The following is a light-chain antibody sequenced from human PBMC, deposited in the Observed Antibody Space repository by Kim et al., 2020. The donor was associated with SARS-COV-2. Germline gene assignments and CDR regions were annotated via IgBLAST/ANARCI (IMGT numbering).Light chain of an antibody. J-gene: IGLJ3*02. V-gene: IGLV3-19*01. Sequence: SSELTQDPAVSVALGQTVKITCQGDSLRTYYASWYQQKPGQAPVLVVYGKNNRPSGIPDRFSGSYSGNTASLTITGAQPEDEADYYCTSRDTKMFGGGTQ. CDR3: TSRDTKM. CDR1: SLRTYY. CDR2: GKN.